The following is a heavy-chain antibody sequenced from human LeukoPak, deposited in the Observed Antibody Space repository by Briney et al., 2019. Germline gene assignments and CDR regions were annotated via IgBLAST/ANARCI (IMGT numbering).Heavy chain of an antibody. J-gene: IGHJ4*02. D-gene: IGHD6-6*01. V-gene: IGHV1-18*01. CDR3: ARDPGGGIAARSFDY. CDR2: ISAYNGNT. CDR1: GYTFTSYC. Sequence: ASVKVSCKASGYTFTSYCISWVRQAPGQGLEWMGWISAYNGNTNYAQKLQGRVTMTTDTSTSTAYMELRRLRSDDTAVYYCARDPGGGIAARSFDYWGQGTLITVSS.